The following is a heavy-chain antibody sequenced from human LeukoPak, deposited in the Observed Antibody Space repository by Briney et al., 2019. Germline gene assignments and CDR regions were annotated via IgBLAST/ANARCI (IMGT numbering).Heavy chain of an antibody. CDR1: GYSVSRNSYA. Sequence: SHTLSLTCAISGYSVSRNSYALSWIRQSPSRGLEWLGRTYYNSKCYTDYALSVKSRITINPDTSKKQFSLHLNSVTLEDTAVYYCARDYYGSGSYYNSFDYWGQGILVTVSS. J-gene: IGHJ4*02. V-gene: IGHV6-1*01. D-gene: IGHD3-10*01. CDR3: ARDYYGSGSYYNSFDY. CDR2: TYYNSKCYT.